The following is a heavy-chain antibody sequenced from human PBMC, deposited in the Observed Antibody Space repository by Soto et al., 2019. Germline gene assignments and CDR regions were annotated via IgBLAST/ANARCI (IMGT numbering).Heavy chain of an antibody. CDR3: ARHPSYYYGSGSPRGWFDP. V-gene: IGHV2-5*02. J-gene: IGHJ5*02. CDR2: IYWDDDK. CDR1: GFSLSTSGVG. D-gene: IGHD3-10*01. Sequence: QITLKESGPTLVKPTQTLTLTCTFSGFSLSTSGVGVGWIRQPPGKALEWLALIYWDDDKRYSPSLKSRLTIPKDTSKNQVVLTMTNMDPVDTATYYCARHPSYYYGSGSPRGWFDPWGQGTLVTVSS.